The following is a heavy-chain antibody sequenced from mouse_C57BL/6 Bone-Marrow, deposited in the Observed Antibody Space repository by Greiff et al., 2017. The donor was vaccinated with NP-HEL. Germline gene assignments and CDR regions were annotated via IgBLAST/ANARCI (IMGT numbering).Heavy chain of an antibody. CDR2: ISYDGSN. J-gene: IGHJ2*01. V-gene: IGHV3-6*01. CDR3: ARAYGKYLDY. CDR1: GYSITSGYY. Sequence: DVQLVESGPGLVKPSQSLSLTCSVTGYSITSGYYWNWIRRFPGNKLEWVGSISYDGSNNYSPSLKNRISITRDTSKNQFFLKLNSVTAEDTATYYCARAYGKYLDYWGQGTTLTVSS. D-gene: IGHD2-10*02.